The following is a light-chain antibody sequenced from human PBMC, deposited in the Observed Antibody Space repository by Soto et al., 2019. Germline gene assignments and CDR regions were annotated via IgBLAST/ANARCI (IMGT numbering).Light chain of an antibody. V-gene: IGKV1-39*01. Sequence: DIQMTQSPSSLSASVGDRVTITCRASQSISSYLNWYQQKPGKAPKLLIYAASSLQSGVPSRFNGSGSGTDFTLTISSLQPEDFSTYYCQQSYGTTWTFGQGTKV. CDR2: AAS. CDR1: QSISSY. CDR3: QQSYGTTWT. J-gene: IGKJ1*01.